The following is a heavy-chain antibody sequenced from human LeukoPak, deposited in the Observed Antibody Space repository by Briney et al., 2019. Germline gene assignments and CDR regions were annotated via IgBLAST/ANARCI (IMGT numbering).Heavy chain of an antibody. CDR2: ISVGSSSI. CDR1: GFTFSSYS. Sequence: TGGSLRLSCAATGFTFSSYSMTWVRQAPGKGLEWVSCISVGSSSINYADSVKGRFTISRDNAKNSLYLQMNSLRAEDTAVYYCARATYGDYSPLDHWGQGTQVTVSS. J-gene: IGHJ4*02. V-gene: IGHV3-21*01. D-gene: IGHD4-17*01. CDR3: ARATYGDYSPLDH.